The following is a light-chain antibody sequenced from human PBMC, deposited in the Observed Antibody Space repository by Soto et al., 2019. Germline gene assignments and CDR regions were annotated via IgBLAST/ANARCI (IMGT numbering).Light chain of an antibody. CDR2: DAS. CDR3: QQRSI. J-gene: IGKJ2*01. Sequence: EIVLTQSPATLSLSPGERATRSCRASQSVSSYLAWYQQKPGQAPRLLIYDASNRATGIPARFSGSGSGTDFTLTISSLEPEDFAVYYCQQRSIFGQGTKLEIK. CDR1: QSVSSY. V-gene: IGKV3-11*01.